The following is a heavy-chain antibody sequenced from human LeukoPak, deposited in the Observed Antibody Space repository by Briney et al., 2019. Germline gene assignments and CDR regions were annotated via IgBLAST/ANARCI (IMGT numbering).Heavy chain of an antibody. CDR2: IRGDGYDT. J-gene: IGHJ4*02. Sequence: GGSLRLSREASGFTFSTHWMHWVRQVPGKGLVWVSRIRGDGYDTNYADSVRGRFTISRDNVKNTLYLQMSSLRADDTAVYYCARDLVLGSGSYDYWGQGTLVTVSS. CDR1: GFTFSTHW. CDR3: ARDLVLGSGSYDY. V-gene: IGHV3-74*01. D-gene: IGHD3-10*01.